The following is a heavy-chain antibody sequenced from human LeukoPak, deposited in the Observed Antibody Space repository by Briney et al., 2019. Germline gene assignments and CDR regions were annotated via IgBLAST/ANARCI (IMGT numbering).Heavy chain of an antibody. Sequence: PSETLSLTCTVSGGSISSYYWSWLRQPAGKGLEWIGRIHTSGSTNYSPSLKSRVTMSVDTSKNQFSLKLSSVTAADTAVYYCARDASTVTNWFDPWGQGTLVTVSS. V-gene: IGHV4-4*07. CDR2: IHTSGST. CDR1: GGSISSYY. D-gene: IGHD4-17*01. CDR3: ARDASTVTNWFDP. J-gene: IGHJ5*02.